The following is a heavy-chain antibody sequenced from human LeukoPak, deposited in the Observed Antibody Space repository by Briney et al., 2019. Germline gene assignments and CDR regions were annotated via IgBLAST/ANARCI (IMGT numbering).Heavy chain of an antibody. J-gene: IGHJ4*02. CDR3: AKDPGYSSSSFHDY. CDR1: GFSFSSYA. CDR2: ISGSGGST. V-gene: IGHV3-23*01. D-gene: IGHD6-6*01. Sequence: GGSLRLSCAASGFSFSSYAMSWVRQAPGKGLEWVSTISGSGGSTDYADSVKGRFTISRDNSKNTLYLQMNSLRAEDTAVYYCAKDPGYSSSSFHDYWGQGTLVTVSS.